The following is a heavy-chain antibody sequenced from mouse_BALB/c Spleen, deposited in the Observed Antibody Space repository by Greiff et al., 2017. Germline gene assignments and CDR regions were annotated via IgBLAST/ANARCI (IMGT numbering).Heavy chain of an antibody. CDR3: KRAGEDY. CDR2: IYPGSGST. CDR1: GYTFTSYW. J-gene: IGHJ4*01. Sequence: LQQPGSELVRPGASVKLSCKASGYTFTSYWMHWVKQRPGQGLEWIGNIYPGSGSTNYDEKFKSKATLTVDTSSSTAYMQLSSLTSEDSAVYYGKRAGEDYWGQGTTVTVSS. V-gene: IGHV1S22*01.